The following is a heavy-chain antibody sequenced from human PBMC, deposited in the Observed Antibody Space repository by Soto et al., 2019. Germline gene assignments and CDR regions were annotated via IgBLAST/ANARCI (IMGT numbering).Heavy chain of an antibody. CDR1: GGSISSYY. J-gene: IGHJ6*02. CDR2: IYTSGST. Sequence: QVQLQESGPGLVKPSETLSLTCTVSGGSISSYYRSWIRQPAGKGLEWIGRIYTSGSTNYNPSLKSRVTMSVDTSQNQFSLKLSSVTAADTAVYYCAGTLIYYYYYGMDVWGQGTTVTVSS. CDR3: AGTLIYYYYYGMDV. V-gene: IGHV4-4*07. D-gene: IGHD1-1*01.